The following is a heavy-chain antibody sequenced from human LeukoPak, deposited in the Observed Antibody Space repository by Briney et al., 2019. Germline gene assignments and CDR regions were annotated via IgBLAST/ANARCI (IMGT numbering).Heavy chain of an antibody. CDR3: APKVVGSTPFDY. CDR2: ISGSGGNT. V-gene: IGHV3-23*01. J-gene: IGHJ4*02. D-gene: IGHD2-15*01. CDR1: GFTFSSYA. Sequence: GGSLRLSCAASGFTFSSYAMNWVRQAPGKGLEWVSSISGSGGNTYYADSVKGRFTISRDDSKNTLYLQMNRLRAEDTAVYYCAPKVVGSTPFDYWGQGTLVTVSS.